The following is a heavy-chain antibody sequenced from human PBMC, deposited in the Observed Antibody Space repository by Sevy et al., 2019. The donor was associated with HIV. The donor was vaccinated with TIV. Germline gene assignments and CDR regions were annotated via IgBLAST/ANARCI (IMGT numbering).Heavy chain of an antibody. Sequence: GGSLRLSCRGSGFNFGDYIMSWFRRAPGKGLDWVGFIRNNTYGETREYAASVKGRITISREDSKGIAYLQMNSLKTEDTARYYCTRATYYYDSGSYYGMDVWGQGTTVTVSS. CDR3: TRATYYYDSGSYYGMDV. V-gene: IGHV3-49*03. J-gene: IGHJ6*02. CDR2: IRNNTYGETR. D-gene: IGHD3-10*01. CDR1: GFNFGDYI.